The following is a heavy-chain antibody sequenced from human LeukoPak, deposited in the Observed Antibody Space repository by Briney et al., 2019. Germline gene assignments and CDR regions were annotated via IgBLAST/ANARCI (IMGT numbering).Heavy chain of an antibody. D-gene: IGHD2-2*01. Sequence: GESLKISCKGSGYSFTNYWMGWVRQMPGKGLEWMGIIYPGDSDTRYSPSFQGQVTISADKSIRTAYLQWSSLKASDTAMYYCARGPYCGTTNGYSPYYYYYMSVWGRGTTVTVSS. CDR2: IYPGDSDT. V-gene: IGHV5-51*01. CDR3: ARGPYCGTTNGYSPYYYYYMSV. CDR1: GYSFTNYW. J-gene: IGHJ6*03.